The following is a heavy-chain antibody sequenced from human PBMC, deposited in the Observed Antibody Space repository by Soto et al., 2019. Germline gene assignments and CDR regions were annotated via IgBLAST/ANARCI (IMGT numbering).Heavy chain of an antibody. D-gene: IGHD2-2*01. CDR3: ARAPRQPQLPFDY. CDR2: IYYSGST. V-gene: IGHV4-30-4*01. Sequence: SETLSLTCTVSGGSISSGDYYWSLILQPPGKGLEWIGYIYYSGSTYYNPSLKSRVTISVDTSKNQFSLKLSSVTAADTAVYYCARAPRQPQLPFDYWGQGTLVTVSS. J-gene: IGHJ4*02. CDR1: GGSISSGDYY.